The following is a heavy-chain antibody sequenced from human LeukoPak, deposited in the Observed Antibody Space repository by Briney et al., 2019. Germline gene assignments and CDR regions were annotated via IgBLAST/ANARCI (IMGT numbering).Heavy chain of an antibody. CDR3: ARDRSYYDILTGYYSPYDY. Sequence: ASVKVSCTASGYTFTSYGISWVRQAPGQGLEWMGWISAYNGNTNYAQKLQGRVTMTTDTSTSTAYMELRSLRSDDTAVYYCARDRSYYDILTGYYSPYDYWGQGTLVTVSS. V-gene: IGHV1-18*01. CDR2: ISAYNGNT. J-gene: IGHJ4*02. CDR1: GYTFTSYG. D-gene: IGHD3-9*01.